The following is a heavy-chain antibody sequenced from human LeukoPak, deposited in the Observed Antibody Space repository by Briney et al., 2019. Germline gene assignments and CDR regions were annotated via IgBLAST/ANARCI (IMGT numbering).Heavy chain of an antibody. CDR3: AKWDFDY. CDR1: GFTFRSYD. Sequence: PGGSLRLSCAASGFTFRSYDMHWVRQAPGKGLEWVAVISYDGSYKYYADSVQGRFTISRDNSKNTLYLQMNSLRPDDTAVYYCAKWDFDYWGQGTLVTVSS. CDR2: ISYDGSYK. J-gene: IGHJ4*02. V-gene: IGHV3-30*18.